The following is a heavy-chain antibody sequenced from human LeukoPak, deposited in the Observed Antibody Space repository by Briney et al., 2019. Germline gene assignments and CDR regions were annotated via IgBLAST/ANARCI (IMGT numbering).Heavy chain of an antibody. CDR1: GYTFTGYY. CDR2: INPNSGGT. J-gene: IGHJ5*02. V-gene: IGHV1-2*06. Sequence: GASVKVSCKASGYTFTGYYMHWVRQAPGQGLEWMGRINPNSGGTNYAQKFQGRVTMTGDTSISTAYMELSRLRSDDTAVYYCARGPRSIAARRGNWFDPWGQGTLVTVSS. CDR3: ARGPRSIAARRGNWFDP. D-gene: IGHD6-6*01.